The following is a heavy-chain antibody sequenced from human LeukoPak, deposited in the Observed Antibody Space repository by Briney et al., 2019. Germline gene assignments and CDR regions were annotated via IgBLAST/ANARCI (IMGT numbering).Heavy chain of an antibody. D-gene: IGHD4-11*01. CDR2: IKSRGGGGTA. CDR3: TWMTTIVTVDF. CDR1: GIKFSDAW. Sequence: GESLRLSCVVSGIKFSDAWMSWVRQAPGKGLEWVGRIKSRGGGGTAESAETARGRFTISRDDSENTVYLLMDSLQTEDTAVYYCTWMTTIVTVDFWGQGTLVTVSS. V-gene: IGHV3-15*01. J-gene: IGHJ4*02.